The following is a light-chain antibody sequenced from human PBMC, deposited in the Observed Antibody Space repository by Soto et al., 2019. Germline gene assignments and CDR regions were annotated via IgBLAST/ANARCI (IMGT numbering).Light chain of an antibody. CDR2: EVS. J-gene: IGLJ1*01. CDR3: SSYSDNSTYV. Sequence: QSALTQPASVSGSPGQSITISCSGTNTDVGGYNYVSWYQQYPGKAPKLIIYEVSNRPSGVSNRFSGSKSGNTASLTISGLQAEDEGDYYCSSYSDNSTYVFATGTKVTV. CDR1: NTDVGGYNY. V-gene: IGLV2-14*03.